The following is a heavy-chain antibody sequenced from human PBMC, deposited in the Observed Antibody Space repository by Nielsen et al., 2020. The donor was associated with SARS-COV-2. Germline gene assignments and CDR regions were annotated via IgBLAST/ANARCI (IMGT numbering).Heavy chain of an antibody. CDR2: IWYDGSNK. J-gene: IGHJ6*02. CDR3: ASELVPGYYGMDV. Sequence: GESLKISCAVSGFTFSSYGMHWVRQAPGKGLEWVAVIWYDGSNKYYADSVKGRFTISRDNSKNTLYLQMNSLRAEDTAVYYCASELVPGYYGMDVWGQGTTVTVSS. CDR1: GFTFSSYG. V-gene: IGHV3-33*01. D-gene: IGHD6-13*01.